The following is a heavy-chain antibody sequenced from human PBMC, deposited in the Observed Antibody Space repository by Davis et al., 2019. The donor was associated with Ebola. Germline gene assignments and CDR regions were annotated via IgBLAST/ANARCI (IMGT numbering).Heavy chain of an antibody. J-gene: IGHJ6*04. CDR3: ARGLKLLRFLEWLYGMDV. CDR1: GYTFTSYY. V-gene: IGHV1-46*01. Sequence: AASVKVSCKASGYTFTSYYMHWVRQAPGQGLEWMGIINPSGGSTSYAQKFQGRVTITRDTSANTAYMELSSLRSEDTAVYYCARGLKLLRFLEWLYGMDVWGKGTTVTVSS. D-gene: IGHD3-3*01. CDR2: INPSGGST.